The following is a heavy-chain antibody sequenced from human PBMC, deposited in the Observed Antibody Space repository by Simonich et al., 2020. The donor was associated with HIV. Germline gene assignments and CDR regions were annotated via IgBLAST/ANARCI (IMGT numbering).Heavy chain of an antibody. D-gene: IGHD3-22*01. CDR3: ARGGAYYEGGAFDI. CDR2: INPNSGGT. V-gene: IGHV1-2*02. J-gene: IGHJ3*02. Sequence: QVQLVQSGAEVKKPGASVKVSCKASGYTFTGYYMHWVRQAPGQGLEWMGWINPNSGGTNYAKKFQGRVTMTRDTSISTAYMELSRLRSDDTAVYDCARGGAYYEGGAFDIWGQGTMVTVSS. CDR1: GYTFTGYY.